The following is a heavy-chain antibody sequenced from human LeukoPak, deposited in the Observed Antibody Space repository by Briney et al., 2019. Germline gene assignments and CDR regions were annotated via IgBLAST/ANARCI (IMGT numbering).Heavy chain of an antibody. CDR1: GYSLTELY. J-gene: IGHJ3*02. CDR3: STPSAHSTVATWSAFNI. CDR2: FDREDGET. V-gene: IGHV1-24*01. Sequence: ASVKVSCKVSGYSLTELYIYWVRQAPGEGLEWMGGFDREDGETNYAEKFQGRVTQTEDTSTDTAYMELNRLRYEDTAVYYCSTPSAHSTVATWSAFNIWGQGTMVTVSS. D-gene: IGHD4-23*01.